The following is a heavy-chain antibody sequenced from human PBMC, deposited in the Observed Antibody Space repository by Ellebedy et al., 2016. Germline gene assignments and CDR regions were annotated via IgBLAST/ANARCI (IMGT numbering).Heavy chain of an antibody. CDR3: AREGRGYSYGGYYYYYMDV. CDR2: IYYSGGT. V-gene: IGHV4-30-4*01. D-gene: IGHD5-18*01. J-gene: IGHJ6*03. CDR1: GGSISSGDYY. Sequence: SETLSLXXTVSGGSISSGDYYWSWIRQPPGKGLEWIGYIYYSGGTYYNPSLKSRVTISVDTSKNQFSLKLSSVTAADTAVYYCAREGRGYSYGGYYYYYMDVWGKGTTVTVSS.